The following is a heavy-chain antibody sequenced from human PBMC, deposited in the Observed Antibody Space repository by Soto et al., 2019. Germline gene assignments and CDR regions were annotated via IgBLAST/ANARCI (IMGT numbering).Heavy chain of an antibody. CDR2: MYSGGTT. D-gene: IGHD1-7*01. CDR1: GLLVSNNY. CDR3: AKDRNYPRDQFHY. V-gene: IGHV3-53*01. J-gene: IGHJ4*02. Sequence: VGSLRLSCAASGLLVSNNYMSWVRQAPGKGLEWVSIMYSGGTTYYADSVEGRFTMSRDDSKNMVYLQMNSLRAEDTAVYYCAKDRNYPRDQFHYWGQGTLVTVSS.